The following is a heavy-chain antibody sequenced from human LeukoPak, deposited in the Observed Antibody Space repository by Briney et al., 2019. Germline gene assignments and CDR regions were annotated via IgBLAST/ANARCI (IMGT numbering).Heavy chain of an antibody. CDR1: GGSISSGGYY. D-gene: IGHD1-7*01. CDR3: ARTAGTTMKGNWFDP. V-gene: IGHV4-31*03. Sequence: SQTLSLTCTVSGGSISSGGYYWSWIRQHPGTGLEWIVYIYYSGSTYYNPSLKSRVTISVDTSKNQFPLKLSSVTAADTAVYYCARTAGTTMKGNWFDPWGQGTLVTVSS. CDR2: IYYSGST. J-gene: IGHJ5*02.